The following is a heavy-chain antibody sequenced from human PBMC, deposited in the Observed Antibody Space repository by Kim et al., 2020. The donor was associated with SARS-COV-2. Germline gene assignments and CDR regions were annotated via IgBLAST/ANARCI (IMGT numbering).Heavy chain of an antibody. CDR3: ARRNTVTTRTLDY. D-gene: IGHD4-17*01. J-gene: IGHJ4*02. V-gene: IGHV1-8*01. Sequence: SAQKFQGRLTMTSNTSITTAYMELSSLRSEDTAVYYCARRNTVTTRTLDYWGQGTLVTVSS.